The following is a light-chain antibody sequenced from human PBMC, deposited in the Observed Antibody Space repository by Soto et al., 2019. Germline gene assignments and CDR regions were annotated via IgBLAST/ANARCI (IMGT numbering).Light chain of an antibody. J-gene: IGKJ1*01. V-gene: IGKV3-11*01. CDR3: QQYNNWPRT. CDR1: QSVSIH. CDR2: DTS. Sequence: EIVLTQSPATLSLSPGERATLSCRASQSVSIHLAWYQQKPGQAPRLLIYDTSNRATGIPARFSGSGSGTDFTLTISSLEPEDFAVYYCQQYNNWPRTFGQGTKVDI.